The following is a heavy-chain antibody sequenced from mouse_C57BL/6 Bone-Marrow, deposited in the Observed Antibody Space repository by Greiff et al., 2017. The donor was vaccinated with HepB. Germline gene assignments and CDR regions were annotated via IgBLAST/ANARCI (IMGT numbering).Heavy chain of an antibody. CDR3: VRLTYYGNLFDY. D-gene: IGHD2-10*01. Sequence: EVQRVESGGGLVQPKGSLKLSCAASGFSFNTYAMNWVRQAPGKGLEWVARIRSKSNNYATYYADSVKDRFTISRDDSESMLYLQMNNLKTEDTAMYYCVRLTYYGNLFDYWGQGTTLTVSS. CDR1: GFSFNTYA. CDR2: IRSKSNNYAT. V-gene: IGHV10-1*01. J-gene: IGHJ2*01.